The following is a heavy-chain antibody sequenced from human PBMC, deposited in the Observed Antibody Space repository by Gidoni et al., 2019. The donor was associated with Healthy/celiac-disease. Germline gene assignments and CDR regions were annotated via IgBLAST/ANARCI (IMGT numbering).Heavy chain of an antibody. D-gene: IGHD6-19*01. CDR3: ARDSRYSSGWYVYGMDV. CDR2: IYHSGST. V-gene: IGHV4-4*02. J-gene: IGHJ6*02. Sequence: QVQLQESGPGLVKPSGTLSLTCAVSGGSIRRSNWWSWVRQPPGKGLEWIGEIYHSGSTNYNPSLKSRVTISVDKSKNQFSLKLSSVTAADTAVYYCARDSRYSSGWYVYGMDVWGQGTTVTVSS. CDR1: GGSIRRSNW.